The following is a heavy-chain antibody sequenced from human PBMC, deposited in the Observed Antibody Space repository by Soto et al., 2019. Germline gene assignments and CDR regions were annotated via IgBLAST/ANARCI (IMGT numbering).Heavy chain of an antibody. J-gene: IGHJ4*02. D-gene: IGHD3-10*01. Sequence: QVQLQQWGAGLLKPSETLSLTCAVYGGSFSGYYWTWIRQPPGTGLEWIGEINHSGSTTYNPSLKSRVSISVDTSKNQFSLKLTSVTAADTAVYDCARDKITVLFDYWGQGTLVTVSS. V-gene: IGHV4-34*01. CDR1: GGSFSGYY. CDR3: ARDKITVLFDY. CDR2: INHSGST.